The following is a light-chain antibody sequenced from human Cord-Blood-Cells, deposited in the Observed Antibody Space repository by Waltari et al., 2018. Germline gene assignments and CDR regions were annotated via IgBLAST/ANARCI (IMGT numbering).Light chain of an antibody. J-gene: IGLJ1*01. V-gene: IGLV1-40*01. Sequence: QSVLTQPPSVSGAPGQRVTISCTGRSSTIGAGYEVHWYQQLPGTAPKLLYYGNSNRPSGVPDRFAGSKSGTSASLAITGLQAEDEADYYCQSYDSSLRVFGTGTKVTVL. CDR3: QSYDSSLRV. CDR1: SSTIGAGYE. CDR2: GNS.